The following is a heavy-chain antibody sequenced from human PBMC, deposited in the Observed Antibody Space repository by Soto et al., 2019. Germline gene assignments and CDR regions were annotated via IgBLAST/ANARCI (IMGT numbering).Heavy chain of an antibody. Sequence: PSQALSLTCAISGDSVSSNSAAWNWIRQSPSRGLEWLGRTYYRSKWYNDYAVSVKSRITINPDTSKNQFSLQLNSVTPEDTAVYYCARTQIPVSTGHNPRSDVWGQVTTVTVSS. CDR2: TYYRSKWYN. V-gene: IGHV6-1*01. CDR1: GDSVSSNSAA. J-gene: IGHJ6*02. D-gene: IGHD6-19*01. CDR3: ARTQIPVSTGHNPRSDV.